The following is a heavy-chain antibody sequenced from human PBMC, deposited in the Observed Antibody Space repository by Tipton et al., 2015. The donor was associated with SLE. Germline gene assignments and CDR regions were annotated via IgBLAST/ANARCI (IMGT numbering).Heavy chain of an antibody. CDR1: GGSISCYF. V-gene: IGHV4-59*01. CDR2: FSYSGGT. J-gene: IGHJ4*02. CDR3: ARAGGVEMATINY. D-gene: IGHD5-24*01. Sequence: TLSLTCTVYGGSISCYFLNWIRQPPGKGLEWIGYFSYSGGTKYNPSLKSRGTLSVDTSKNQFSLKLSSVTAADTAVYYCARAGGVEMATINYWGQGTLVTVSS.